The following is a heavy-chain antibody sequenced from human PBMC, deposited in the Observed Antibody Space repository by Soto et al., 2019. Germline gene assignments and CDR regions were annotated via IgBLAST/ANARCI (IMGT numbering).Heavy chain of an antibody. Sequence: PSETLSLTCSVSGDSISSGDHYWTWIRQPPGNGLEWIGYIHSSGSTYYNPSLNSRVSISLDTSKNQFSLRLSSVTAADTALYYCARDAADSGSYRHYFDSWGQGSLVTVSS. V-gene: IGHV4-30-4*01. J-gene: IGHJ4*02. CDR2: IHSSGST. D-gene: IGHD1-26*01. CDR3: ARDAADSGSYRHYFDS. CDR1: GDSISSGDHY.